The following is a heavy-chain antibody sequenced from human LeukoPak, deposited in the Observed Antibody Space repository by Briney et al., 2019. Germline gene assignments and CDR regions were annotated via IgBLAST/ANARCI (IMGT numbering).Heavy chain of an antibody. V-gene: IGHV3-30*04. Sequence: GGSLRLSCAASGFTFSSYAMHWVRQAPGKGLEWVAVISYDGSNKYYADSVKGRFTISRDNSKNTLYLQMNSLRAEDTAVYYCAKDRGDAFDIWGQGTMVTVSS. CDR3: AKDRGDAFDI. J-gene: IGHJ3*02. CDR1: GFTFSSYA. CDR2: ISYDGSNK. D-gene: IGHD3-10*01.